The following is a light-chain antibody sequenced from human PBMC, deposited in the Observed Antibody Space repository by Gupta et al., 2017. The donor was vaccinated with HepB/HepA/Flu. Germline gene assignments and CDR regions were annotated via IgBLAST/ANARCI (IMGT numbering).Light chain of an antibody. CDR1: QSVLYSSNNKNY. J-gene: IGKJ1*01. Sequence: DIVMTQSPDSLAVSLGERATINCKSSQSVLYSSNNKNYLAWYQQKPGQPPKLLIYWASTRESGVPDRFSGSGSGTDFTLTISILHAEDVTVYYCQQYYSTPRTFGQGTKVEIK. CDR2: WAS. V-gene: IGKV4-1*01. CDR3: QQYYSTPRT.